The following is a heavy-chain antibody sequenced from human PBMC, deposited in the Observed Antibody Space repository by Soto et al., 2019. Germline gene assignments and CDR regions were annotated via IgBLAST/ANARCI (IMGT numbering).Heavy chain of an antibody. CDR3: TKDKSRGITVTADC. Sequence: EVQLLESGGGLVRPGGSLRLSCAASGFTFSNYAMSWVRQAPGKGLEWVSAISVSGGITYYADSVKGRFTISRDNSKNTLYLQMNSLRAEDTAIYYCTKDKSRGITVTADCWGQGTPVTVSS. J-gene: IGHJ4*02. V-gene: IGHV3-23*01. CDR1: GFTFSNYA. CDR2: ISVSGGIT. D-gene: IGHD4-17*01.